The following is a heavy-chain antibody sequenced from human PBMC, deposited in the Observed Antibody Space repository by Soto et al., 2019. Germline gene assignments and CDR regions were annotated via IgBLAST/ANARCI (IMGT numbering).Heavy chain of an antibody. D-gene: IGHD3-16*01. CDR3: AGGDYQINQSYYYYYIDV. CDR1: GGTFSSYT. J-gene: IGHJ6*03. V-gene: IGHV1-69*02. CDR2: IIPILGIA. Sequence: QVQLVQSGAEVKKPGSSVKVSCKASGGTFSSYTISWVRQSPGQGLEWMGRIIPILGIANYAQKFQGRVTLAADKSTSTAYMELSSLRSEDTAVYYCAGGDYQINQSYYYYYIDVWGKGTTVTVSS.